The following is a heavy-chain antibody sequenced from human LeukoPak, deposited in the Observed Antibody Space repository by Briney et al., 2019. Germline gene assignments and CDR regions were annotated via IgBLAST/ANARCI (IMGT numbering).Heavy chain of an antibody. V-gene: IGHV3-7*01. CDR2: IKQDGSEK. D-gene: IGHD2-21*01. Sequence: PGGSLRLSCAASGFTFSSYWMSWVRQAPGKGLEWVANIKQDGSEKYYVDSVKGRFTISRDNAKNSLYLQMNSLRAEDTAVYYCASLASFHKNDYWGQGTLVTVSS. CDR1: GFTFSSYW. CDR3: ASLASFHKNDY. J-gene: IGHJ4*02.